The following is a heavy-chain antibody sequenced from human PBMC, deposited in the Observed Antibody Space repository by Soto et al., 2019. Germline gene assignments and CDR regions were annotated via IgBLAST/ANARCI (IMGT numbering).Heavy chain of an antibody. CDR2: ISGGGDST. Sequence: EVQLLESGGHLVQPGGSLRLSCAASGFTFSSYAMSWVRQAPGKGLEWVSGISGGGDSTYYADSVKGRFTISRDNSKNALYVQRNSLRADDTAVYYCALGYSDAPFDPWGQGTLVTVSS. D-gene: IGHD5-18*01. CDR1: GFTFSSYA. J-gene: IGHJ5*02. V-gene: IGHV3-23*01. CDR3: ALGYSDAPFDP.